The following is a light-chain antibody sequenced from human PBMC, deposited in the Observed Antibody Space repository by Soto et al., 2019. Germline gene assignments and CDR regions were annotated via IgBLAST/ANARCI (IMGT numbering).Light chain of an antibody. CDR1: QSVSNN. CDR2: GAS. Sequence: EIVLTPSPGPLSLSPGERATLSCRTSQSVSNNYLAWYQQKPGQAPRLLIYGASTRATGIPARFSGSGSGTEFTLTISSLQSADFAAYYCQQYNNWPPITFGQGTRLEIK. CDR3: QQYNNWPPIT. J-gene: IGKJ5*01. V-gene: IGKV3-15*01.